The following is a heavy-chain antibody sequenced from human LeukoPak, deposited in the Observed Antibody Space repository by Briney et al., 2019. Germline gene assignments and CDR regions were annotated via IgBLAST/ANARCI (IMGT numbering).Heavy chain of an antibody. CDR2: IYTSGST. V-gene: IGHV4-4*07. Sequence: SETLSLTCTVSGGSISSYYWSWIRQPAGQGLEWIGRIYTSGSTNYNPSLKSRVTMSVDTSTNQFSLKLSSVTAADTAVYYCARDDPIAVAGAFDYWGQGTLVTVSS. CDR1: GGSISSYY. J-gene: IGHJ4*02. CDR3: ARDDPIAVAGAFDY. D-gene: IGHD6-19*01.